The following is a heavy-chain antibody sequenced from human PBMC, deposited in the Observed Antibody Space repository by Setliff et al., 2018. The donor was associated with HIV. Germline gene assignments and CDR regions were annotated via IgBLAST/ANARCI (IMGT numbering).Heavy chain of an antibody. D-gene: IGHD1-26*01. CDR3: ARLSGTFYVTHFDF. V-gene: IGHV4-59*08. CDR1: GDSITGHY. CDR2: IFYTGST. Sequence: PSETLSLTCTVSGDSITGHYWNWIRQPPGKGLEWIAYIFYTGSTNYNPSLKSRVTISLDRSKTQFSLKLKSVTAADTATYFCARLSGTFYVTHFDFWGQGTLVTAPQ. J-gene: IGHJ4*02.